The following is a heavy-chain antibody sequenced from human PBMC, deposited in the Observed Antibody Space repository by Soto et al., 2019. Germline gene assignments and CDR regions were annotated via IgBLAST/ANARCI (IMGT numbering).Heavy chain of an antibody. D-gene: IGHD3-3*01. CDR1: GGSISSSSYY. Sequence: SETLSLTCTVSGGSISSSSYYWGWIRQPPGKGLEWIGSIYYSGSTYYNPSLKSRVTISVDTSKNQFSLKLSSVTAADTAVYYCARHLDVFEVPLFDPWGQGTLVTVSS. CDR3: ARHLDVFEVPLFDP. CDR2: IYYSGST. V-gene: IGHV4-39*01. J-gene: IGHJ5*02.